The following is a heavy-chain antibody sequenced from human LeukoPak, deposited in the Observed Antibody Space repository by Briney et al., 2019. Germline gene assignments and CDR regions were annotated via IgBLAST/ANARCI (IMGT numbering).Heavy chain of an antibody. CDR1: GYTFTGYY. CDR2: INPNSGGT. CDR3: ATLSPYCSSTSCPQSEVYYFDY. D-gene: IGHD2-2*01. V-gene: IGHV1-2*02. Sequence: GASVNVSCKASGYTFTGYYMHWVRQAPGQGLEWMGWINPNSGGTNYAQKFQGRVTMTRDTSISTAYMELSRLRSDDTAVYYCATLSPYCSSTSCPQSEVYYFDYWGQGTLVTVSS. J-gene: IGHJ4*02.